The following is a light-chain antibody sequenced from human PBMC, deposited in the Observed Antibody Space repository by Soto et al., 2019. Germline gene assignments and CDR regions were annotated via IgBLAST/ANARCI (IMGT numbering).Light chain of an antibody. V-gene: IGLV1-40*01. CDR2: GNS. Sequence: QSVLTQPPSVSGAPGQRVTISCTGSSSNIGAGYDVHWYQQLPGTAPKLLIYGNSNRPSGVPDRFSGSKSGTSASLAITGLQAEDEADYYCHSYDSNLIHVVFGGGTKVTVL. CDR1: SSNIGAGYD. CDR3: HSYDSNLIHVV. J-gene: IGLJ2*01.